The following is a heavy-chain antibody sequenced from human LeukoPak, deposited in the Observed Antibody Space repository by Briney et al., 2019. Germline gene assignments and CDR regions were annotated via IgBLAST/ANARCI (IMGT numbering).Heavy chain of an antibody. D-gene: IGHD5-24*01. CDR3: VRDSNFKIDY. CDR2: INHDGSDI. Sequence: TGGSLRLSCAVSGFTVSTYVMHWVRRAPGEGLVWVSRINHDGSDINYADSVKGRSTISRDNAKNTLYLQMNSLRADDTAIYYCVRDSNFKIDYWGQGTLVTVSS. V-gene: IGHV3-74*01. J-gene: IGHJ4*02. CDR1: GFTVSTYV.